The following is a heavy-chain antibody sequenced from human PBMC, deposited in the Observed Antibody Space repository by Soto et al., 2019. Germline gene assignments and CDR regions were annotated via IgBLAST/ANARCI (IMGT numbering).Heavy chain of an antibody. Sequence: QVQLVQSGAEVKKPGASVKVSCTASGFTFTDYDVNRVRQAAGQGLEWMGSMNPNSDTTDYAQMFQGRLTLTRNTSRDTVYLELSSLSSEDTAVYYCARVTVTTGSLYQYWYYMDVWGKGTTVTVSS. J-gene: IGHJ6*03. CDR1: GFTFTDYD. V-gene: IGHV1-8*01. CDR2: MNPNSDTT. D-gene: IGHD4-17*01. CDR3: ARVTVTTGSLYQYWYYMDV.